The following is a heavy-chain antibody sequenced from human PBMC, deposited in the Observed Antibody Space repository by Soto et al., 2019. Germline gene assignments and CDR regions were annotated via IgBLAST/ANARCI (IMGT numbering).Heavy chain of an antibody. CDR3: VRNYYYISGSYFDY. J-gene: IGHJ4*02. D-gene: IGHD3-10*01. CDR1: GFTFSRYW. CDR2: IKGDGSEK. V-gene: IGHV3-7*01. Sequence: EVQLVESGGGLGQPGGSLRLSCAASGFTFSRYWMSWVRQAPGKGLEWVANIKGDGSEKYYVDSVEGRFTISRDDAKNSLYQQMNSLRAEDTAVYYCVRNYYYISGSYFDYWGQGTLVTVSS.